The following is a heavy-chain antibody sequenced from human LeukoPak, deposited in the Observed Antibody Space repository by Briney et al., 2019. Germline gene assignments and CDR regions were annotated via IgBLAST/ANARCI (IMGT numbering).Heavy chain of an antibody. CDR2: IPYDGNYDGSNK. J-gene: IGHJ3*01. CDR1: GFTFSSYG. D-gene: IGHD2-2*01. V-gene: IGHV3-33*08. Sequence: GRSLRLSCAASGFTFSSYGMHWVRQAPGKGLEWVAFIPYDGNYDGSNKYYADSVKGRFTISRDNSKNTLYVQMNSLRAEDTAVYYCARVRRCSSTSCHLPYHLWGQGTMVTVSS. CDR3: ARVRRCSSTSCHLPYHL.